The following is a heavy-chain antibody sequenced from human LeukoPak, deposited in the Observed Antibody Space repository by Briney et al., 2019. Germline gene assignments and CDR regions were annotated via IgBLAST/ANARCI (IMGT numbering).Heavy chain of an antibody. Sequence: GGSLRLSCAGSGFTFSSYAMTWVRQAPGKGLKWVSGISASNGNTYHADSVKCRFTISRDNSKGTLYLQMNSLRVEDTAVYYCAKGSSDSWYSALEYWGQGTLVTVSS. CDR1: GFTFSSYA. J-gene: IGHJ4*02. CDR2: ISASNGNT. D-gene: IGHD3-22*01. CDR3: AKGSSDSWYSALEY. V-gene: IGHV3-23*01.